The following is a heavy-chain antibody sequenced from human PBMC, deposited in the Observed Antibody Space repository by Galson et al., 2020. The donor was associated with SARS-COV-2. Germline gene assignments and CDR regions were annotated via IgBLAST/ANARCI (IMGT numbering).Heavy chain of an antibody. V-gene: IGHV3-23*01. CDR3: AKDRPSMVRGVMGYFDY. CDR2: ISASVGIT. Sequence: GGSPRPGCAASVFTFSSYAMGWVRQAPGMGLERFAGISASVGITDYAGSVKGRFTISIISRDNSKNTLYLQMNSLRAEDTAIYYCAKDRPSMVRGVMGYFDYWGQGTLVSVSS. J-gene: IGHJ4*02. D-gene: IGHD3-10*01. CDR1: VFTFSSYA.